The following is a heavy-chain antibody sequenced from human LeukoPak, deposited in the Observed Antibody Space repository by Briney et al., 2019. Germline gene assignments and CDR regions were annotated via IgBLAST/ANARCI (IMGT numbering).Heavy chain of an antibody. CDR2: MNPNSGNT. CDR1: GYSFTSYD. Sequence: GASVKVSCKASGYSFTSYDINWVRQATGQGLEWMGWMNPNSGNTGYAQKFQGRVTMTRNTSISTAYMELSRLRSDDTAVYYCARAARPTYAFDYWGQGTLVTVSS. V-gene: IGHV1-8*01. CDR3: ARAARPTYAFDY. D-gene: IGHD6-6*01. J-gene: IGHJ4*02.